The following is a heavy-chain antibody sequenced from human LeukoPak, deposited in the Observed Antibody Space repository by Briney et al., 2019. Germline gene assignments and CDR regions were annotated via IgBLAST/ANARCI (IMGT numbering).Heavy chain of an antibody. J-gene: IGHJ4*02. CDR2: ISYDGSNK. D-gene: IGHD3-10*01. Sequence: PGGSLRLSYAASGFTFSSYAMHWVRQAPGKGLEWVAVISYDGSNKYYADSVKGRFTISRDNSKNTLYVQMNSLRAEDTAVYYCARGGSGIPPGYWGQGTLVTVSS. V-gene: IGHV3-30-3*01. CDR3: ARGGSGIPPGY. CDR1: GFTFSSYA.